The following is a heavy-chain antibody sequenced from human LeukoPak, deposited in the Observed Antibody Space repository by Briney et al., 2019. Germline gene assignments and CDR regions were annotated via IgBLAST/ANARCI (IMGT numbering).Heavy chain of an antibody. CDR3: AKDDRPGGWSGYYMPYAFDI. CDR2: ISTSGGST. J-gene: IGHJ3*02. D-gene: IGHD3-3*01. CDR1: GFTFSSYA. Sequence: GGSLRLSCAASGFTFSSYAMNWVRQAPGKGLEWVAGISTSGGSTYYADSVKGRFTISRDNFKNTLYLQMSSLRAEDTAVYYCAKDDRPGGWSGYYMPYAFDIWGQGTMVTVSS. V-gene: IGHV3-23*01.